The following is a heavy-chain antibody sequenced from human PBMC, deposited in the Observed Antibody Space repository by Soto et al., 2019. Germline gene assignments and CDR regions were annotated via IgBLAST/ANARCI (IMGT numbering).Heavy chain of an antibody. CDR2: ISYTGNA. Sequence: SETLSLTCTVSGGSISSGDYYWSWIRQPPGKGLEWIGYISYTGNAFYNPSLKGRLTISVDTSKNQFSLKLSSVTAADTAVYYCASRVVDVGYFDYWGQGXLVTVSS. V-gene: IGHV4-30-4*01. CDR1: GGSISSGDYY. CDR3: ASRVVDVGYFDY. D-gene: IGHD2-15*01. J-gene: IGHJ4*02.